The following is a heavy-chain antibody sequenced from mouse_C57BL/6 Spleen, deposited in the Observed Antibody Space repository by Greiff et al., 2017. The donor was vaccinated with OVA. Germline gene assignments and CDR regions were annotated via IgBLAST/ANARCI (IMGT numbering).Heavy chain of an antibody. D-gene: IGHD2-1*01. CDR1: GYTFTSYW. CDR3: ARYLYGNYYFDY. Sequence: QVQLQQPGAELVMPGASVKLSCKASGYTFTSYWMHWVKQRPGQGLEWIGEIDPSDSYTNYNQKFKGKSTLTVDKSSSTAYMQLSSLTSEDSAVYYCARYLYGNYYFDYWGQGTTLTVSS. J-gene: IGHJ2*01. CDR2: IDPSDSYT. V-gene: IGHV1-69*01.